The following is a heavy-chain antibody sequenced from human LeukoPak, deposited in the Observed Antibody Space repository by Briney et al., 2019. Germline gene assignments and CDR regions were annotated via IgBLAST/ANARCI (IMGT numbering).Heavy chain of an antibody. Sequence: GGSLRLSCAASGLTFSSYSMNWVRQAPGKGLEWVSSISGGSAYIYYADSVKGRFTISRDNAKDSLYLQMNSLRAEDTAVYYCARDGIAAARTEDFYYYSGMGVWGQGTTVTVSS. CDR2: ISGGSAYI. CDR3: ARDGIAAARTEDFYYYSGMGV. V-gene: IGHV3-21*01. D-gene: IGHD6-13*01. J-gene: IGHJ6*02. CDR1: GLTFSSYS.